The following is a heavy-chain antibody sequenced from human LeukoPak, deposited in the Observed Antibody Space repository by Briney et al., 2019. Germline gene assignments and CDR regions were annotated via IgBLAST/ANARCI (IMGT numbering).Heavy chain of an antibody. J-gene: IGHJ4*02. CDR3: ARDGSIAVAGPFDC. CDR2: IWYDGSNK. D-gene: IGHD6-19*01. Sequence: GGSLRLSCAASGFTFSSYGMHWVRQAPGKGLEWVAVIWYDGSNKYYADSVKGRFTISRDNSKNTLYLQMNSLRAEDTAVYYCARDGSIAVAGPFDCWGQGTLVTVSS. V-gene: IGHV3-33*01. CDR1: GFTFSSYG.